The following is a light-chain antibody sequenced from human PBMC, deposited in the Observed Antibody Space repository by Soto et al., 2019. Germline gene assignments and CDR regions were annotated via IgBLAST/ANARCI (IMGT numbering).Light chain of an antibody. CDR3: LQTYISPWT. CDR2: ASS. CDR1: QNIRDY. V-gene: IGKV1-39*01. J-gene: IGKJ1*01. Sequence: DIPMTQSPSSLSASVGHRVSITCRASQNIRDYLNWYQLKPGRAPSLLVSASSVLRDGVSSRFSGSGSGTTFTLTIRSLQPDDFATYCCLQTYISPWTFGQGTKL.